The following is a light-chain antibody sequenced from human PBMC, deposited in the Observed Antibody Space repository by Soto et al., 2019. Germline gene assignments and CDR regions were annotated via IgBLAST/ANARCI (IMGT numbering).Light chain of an antibody. V-gene: IGKV3-20*01. CDR1: QSVRNSY. Sequence: EILLTQSPDTLSLSPGERATLSCRASQSVRNSYLAWYQQKPGQAPRLLIYGASGRATGIPDRFSGSGSGTDFTLTISRLEPEDFAVYYCQQYGGSPRTFGQGTKVEIK. CDR2: GAS. CDR3: QQYGGSPRT. J-gene: IGKJ1*01.